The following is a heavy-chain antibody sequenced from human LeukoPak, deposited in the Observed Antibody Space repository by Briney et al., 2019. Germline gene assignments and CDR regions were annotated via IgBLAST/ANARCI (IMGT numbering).Heavy chain of an antibody. Sequence: GESLKISCKGSGYSFTSYWIGWVRQMPGKGLEYMGIIYPGDSDTRYSPSFQGQVTISADKSISTAYLQWSSLKASDTAMYYCARLQWELLSSTYYFDYWGQGTLVTVSS. V-gene: IGHV5-51*01. CDR2: IYPGDSDT. CDR1: GYSFTSYW. CDR3: ARLQWELLSSTYYFDY. J-gene: IGHJ4*02. D-gene: IGHD1-26*01.